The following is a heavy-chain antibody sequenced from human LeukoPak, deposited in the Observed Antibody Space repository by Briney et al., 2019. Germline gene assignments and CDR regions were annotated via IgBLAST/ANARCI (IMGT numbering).Heavy chain of an antibody. CDR2: INWNGGST. V-gene: IGHV3-20*01. Sequence: GSLRLSCAASGFTFDDYGLSWVRQAPGKGLEWVSGINWNGGSTGYADSVKGRFTIPRDNAKNSLYLQMNSLRAEDTALYHCARIPAGIVTYYFDYWGQGTLVTVSS. CDR1: GFTFDDYG. CDR3: ARIPAGIVTYYFDY. J-gene: IGHJ4*02. D-gene: IGHD6-13*01.